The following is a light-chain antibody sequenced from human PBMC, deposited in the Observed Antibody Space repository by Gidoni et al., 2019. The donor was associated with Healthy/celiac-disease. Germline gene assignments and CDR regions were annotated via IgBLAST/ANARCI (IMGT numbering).Light chain of an antibody. CDR2: GAS. J-gene: IGKJ1*01. CDR1: QSVGSN. CDR3: QQYSGGPPLT. Sequence: IVMTQSPATLSVSPGERATLSCRASQSVGSNLAWYQHKPGQAHRLLISGASTRATGVPARFSGSGSGTEFTLTINGLQSEDFAVYYCQQYSGGPPLTFGQGTKVDLK. V-gene: IGKV3-15*01.